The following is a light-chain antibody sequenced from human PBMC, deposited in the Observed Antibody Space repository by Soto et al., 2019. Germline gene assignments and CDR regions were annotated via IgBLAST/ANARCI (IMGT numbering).Light chain of an antibody. CDR3: GSYAGSDTMV. J-gene: IGLJ2*01. CDR2: ETN. Sequence: QSALTQPASVSGSPGQSITISCTGTSSDDGGYNFVSWYQQHPGKAPKLMIFETNKRPSGVSNRFSGSKSANTAALTVSGLQAEDEADYYCGSYAGSDTMVFGRGTKLTVL. V-gene: IGLV2-23*01. CDR1: SSDDGGYNF.